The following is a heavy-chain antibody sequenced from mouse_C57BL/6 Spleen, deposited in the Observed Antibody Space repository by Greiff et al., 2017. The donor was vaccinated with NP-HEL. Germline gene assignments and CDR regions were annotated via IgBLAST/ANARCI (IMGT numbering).Heavy chain of an antibody. CDR1: GFTFSSYA. J-gene: IGHJ2*01. Sequence: DVKLVESGGGLVKPGGSLKLSCAASGFTFSSYAMSWVRQTPEKRLEWVATISDGGSYTYYPDNVKGRFTISRDNAKNNLYLQMSHLKSEDTAMYYCAREVDGYYLDYWGQGTTLTVSS. D-gene: IGHD2-3*01. CDR3: AREVDGYYLDY. CDR2: ISDGGSYT. V-gene: IGHV5-4*01.